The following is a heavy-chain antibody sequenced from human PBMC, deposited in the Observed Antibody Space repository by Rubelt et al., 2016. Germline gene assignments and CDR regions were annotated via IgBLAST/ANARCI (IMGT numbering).Heavy chain of an antibody. Sequence: QVQLQQWGAGLLKHSETLSLHCAVYGGSFSGYDWRRIRQPPAKGRAWIGEYNHSRRPNYTPSPQRRVTCSVERSKKKLSLKLGLWTAAETAVYYWARRPYAYYHDSSGNPYYFDYWCQGTLVTVSS. CDR3: ARRPYAYYHDSSGNPYYFDY. V-gene: IGHV4-34*01. CDR1: GGSFSGYD. D-gene: IGHD3-22*01. J-gene: IGHJ4*02. CDR2: YNHSRRP.